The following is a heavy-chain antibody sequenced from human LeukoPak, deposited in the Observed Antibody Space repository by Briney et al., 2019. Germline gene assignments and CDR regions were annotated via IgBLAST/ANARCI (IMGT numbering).Heavy chain of an antibody. V-gene: IGHV3-9*01. Sequence: GGSLRLSCVASGFTFEDYAMHWVRQVSGQGPEWVAGITWNGGATAYADSVRGRFAISRDNDRNALYLEMNSLTVADTALYYCVKDVEADTYNPYYYDYGFEVWGQGTSVAVSS. J-gene: IGHJ6*02. CDR2: ITWNGGAT. D-gene: IGHD5-24*01. CDR1: GFTFEDYA. CDR3: VKDVEADTYNPYYYDYGFEV.